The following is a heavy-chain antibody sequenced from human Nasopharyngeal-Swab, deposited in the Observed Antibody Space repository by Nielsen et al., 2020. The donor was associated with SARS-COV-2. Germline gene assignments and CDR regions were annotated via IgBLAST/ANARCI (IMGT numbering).Heavy chain of an antibody. CDR1: GFTFSSYW. CDR2: IKQDGSEK. CDR3: ARDKGDGYNSEYYYMDV. J-gene: IGHJ6*03. Sequence: GESLKISCAASGFTFSSYWMSWVRQAPGEGLEWVANIKQDGSEKYYVDSLKGRFTISRDNAKNSLYLQMNSLRAEDTAVYYCARDKGDGYNSEYYYMDVWGKGTTVTVSS. V-gene: IGHV3-7*05. D-gene: IGHD5-24*01.